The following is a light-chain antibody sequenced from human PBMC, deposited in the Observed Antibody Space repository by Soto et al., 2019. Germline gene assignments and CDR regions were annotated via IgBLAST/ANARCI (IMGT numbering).Light chain of an antibody. J-gene: IGKJ1*01. CDR2: GAS. Sequence: EIVLTQSPATLSLSPGERATLSCRASQSVTSDLAWYQQKLGQAPRLLIYGASTRATGIPARFSGSGSGAEFTLTISSLQSEDFAVYYCQQYNVWPWTFGQGTKVDIK. CDR3: QQYNVWPWT. CDR1: QSVTSD. V-gene: IGKV3-15*01.